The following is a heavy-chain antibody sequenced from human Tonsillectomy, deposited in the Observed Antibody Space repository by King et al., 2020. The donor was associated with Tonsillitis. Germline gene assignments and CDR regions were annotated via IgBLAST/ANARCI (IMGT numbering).Heavy chain of an antibody. CDR1: GGSISSSSYY. V-gene: IGHV4-39*01. CDR3: ARHAYYDSSGYYLSYFDS. J-gene: IGHJ4*02. Sequence: QLQESGPGLVKPSETLSLTCTVSGGSISSSSYYWGWIRQPPGKGLGWIGSIYYRGNTYYNPSLKSRVTISVDTSKNQFSLKLSSVTAADTALYYCARHAYYDSSGYYLSYFDSWGQGTLVTVSS. CDR2: IYYRGNT. D-gene: IGHD3-22*01.